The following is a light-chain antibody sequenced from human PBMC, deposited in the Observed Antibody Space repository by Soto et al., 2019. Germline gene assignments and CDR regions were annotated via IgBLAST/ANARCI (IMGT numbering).Light chain of an antibody. J-gene: IGKJ5*01. CDR2: GAS. Sequence: DIVLTRSPGTLSLSPGEISTLSCRASQSVGSIYLDWYQKKPGQAPRLLIHGASSRATGIPERLSGSGYGTDLTITISRLEPEDFEVYYCQQYGHYPITFGQGTRLEIK. CDR1: QSVGSIY. CDR3: QQYGHYPIT. V-gene: IGKV3-20*01.